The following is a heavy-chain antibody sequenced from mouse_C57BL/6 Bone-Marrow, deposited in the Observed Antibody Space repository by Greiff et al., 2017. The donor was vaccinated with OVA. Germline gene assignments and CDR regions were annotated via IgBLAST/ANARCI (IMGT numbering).Heavy chain of an antibody. CDR2: IRNKANGYTT. CDR1: GFTFTDYY. V-gene: IGHV7-3*01. CDR3: ARYFGDGVDY. Sequence: EVMLVESGGGLVQPGGSLSLSCAASGFTFTDYYMSWVRQPPGKALEWLGFIRNKANGYTTEYSASVKGRFTISRDNSQSILYLQMNALRAEDSATYYCARYFGDGVDYWGQGTTLTVSS. D-gene: IGHD1-1*02. J-gene: IGHJ2*01.